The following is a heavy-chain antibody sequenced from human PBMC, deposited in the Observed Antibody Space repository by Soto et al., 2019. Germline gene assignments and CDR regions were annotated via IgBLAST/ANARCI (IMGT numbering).Heavy chain of an antibody. CDR1: GYTFTSYG. V-gene: IGHV1-18*01. Sequence: GASVKVSCKASGYTFTSYGISWVRQAPGQGLEWMGWISAYNGNTNYAQKLQGRVTMTTDTSTSTAYMELRSLRSDDTAVYYCARDRTGIVVVPAAMPIDYWGQGTLVTVSS. CDR2: ISAYNGNT. D-gene: IGHD2-2*01. J-gene: IGHJ4*02. CDR3: ARDRTGIVVVPAAMPIDY.